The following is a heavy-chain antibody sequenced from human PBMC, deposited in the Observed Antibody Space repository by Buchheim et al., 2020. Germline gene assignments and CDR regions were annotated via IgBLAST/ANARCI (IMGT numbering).Heavy chain of an antibody. Sequence: EVRLVESGGGLVQPGGSLRLSCAASGFTFSSYAMSWVRQAPGKGLEWVSAISGSGGSTYYADSVKGRFTISRDNSKNTLYLQMNSLRAEDTAVYYCAKTQPVYYYDSSGRSGAPPDYWGQGTL. V-gene: IGHV3-23*04. J-gene: IGHJ4*02. CDR3: AKTQPVYYYDSSGRSGAPPDY. CDR2: ISGSGGST. D-gene: IGHD3-22*01. CDR1: GFTFSSYA.